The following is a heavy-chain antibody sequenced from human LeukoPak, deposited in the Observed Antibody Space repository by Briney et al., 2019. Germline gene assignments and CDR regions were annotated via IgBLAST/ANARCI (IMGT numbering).Heavy chain of an antibody. Sequence: SETLSLTCAVYGGSFRGYSWTWIRQSPGKGLEWIGEINHSGSTNYNPSLKSRVTISADTSKNQFSLKLSSVTAADTAVYYCATTFGGTLPDYWGQGTLVTVSS. J-gene: IGHJ4*02. CDR2: INHSGST. D-gene: IGHD3-16*01. CDR1: GGSFRGYS. V-gene: IGHV4-34*01. CDR3: ATTFGGTLPDY.